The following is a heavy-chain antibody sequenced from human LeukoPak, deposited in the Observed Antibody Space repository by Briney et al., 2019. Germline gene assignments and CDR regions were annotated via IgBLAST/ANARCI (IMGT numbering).Heavy chain of an antibody. CDR2: IYTSGST. Sequence: PSQTLSLTCTVSGGSISSGSYYWSWIRQPAGKGLEWIGRIYTSGSTNYNPSLKSRVTISVDTSKNQFSLKLSSVTAADTAVYYCARFTTENWFDPWGQGTLVTVSS. V-gene: IGHV4-61*02. D-gene: IGHD3-22*01. CDR3: ARFTTENWFDP. J-gene: IGHJ5*02. CDR1: GGSISSGSYY.